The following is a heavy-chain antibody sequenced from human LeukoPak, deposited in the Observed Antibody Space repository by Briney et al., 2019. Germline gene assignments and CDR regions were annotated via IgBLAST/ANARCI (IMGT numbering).Heavy chain of an antibody. CDR2: ISGSGGST. V-gene: IGHV3-23*01. D-gene: IGHD2-21*02. CDR3: AKDGCGGDCYSGWFDP. CDR1: GFTFSSYA. Sequence: GGSLRLSCAASGFTFSSYAMSWVRQAPGKGLEWVSAISGSGGSTYYADSAKGRFTISRDNSKNTLYLQMNSLRAEDTAVYYCAKDGCGGDCYSGWFDPWGQGTLVTVSS. J-gene: IGHJ5*02.